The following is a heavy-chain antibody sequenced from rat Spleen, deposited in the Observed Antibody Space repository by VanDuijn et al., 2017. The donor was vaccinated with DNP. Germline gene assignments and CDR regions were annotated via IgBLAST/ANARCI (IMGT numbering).Heavy chain of an antibody. V-gene: IGHV5-25*01. D-gene: IGHD2-5*01. Sequence: EVQLVESGGGLVQPGRSMKLSCAASGFTFSNSDMAWVRQAPTKGLEWVASISTSGGSTYYRVSVKGRFTISRDNAENTVYLQMNSLRSEDTETYYCIKGGYYYFDYWGQGVMVTVSS. CDR2: ISTSGGST. CDR1: GFTFSNSD. J-gene: IGHJ2*01. CDR3: IKGGYYYFDY.